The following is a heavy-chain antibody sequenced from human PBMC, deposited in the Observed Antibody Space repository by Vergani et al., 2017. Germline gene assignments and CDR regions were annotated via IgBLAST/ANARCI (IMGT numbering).Heavy chain of an antibody. CDR1: GGSFTSYH. CDR3: ARVNTETNGHLYYYYYMDV. CDR2: IDHTGRP. D-gene: IGHD4-11*01. J-gene: IGHJ6*03. V-gene: IGHV4-34*01. Sequence: QVQLQQWGGGLLKPSETLSLTCVVNGGSFTSYHWTWIRQSPGEGLVWVGDIDHTGRPDYNPSIKSRLTMSVDKSRNQFSLTLNSVTATDTAIYFCARVNTETNGHLYYYYYMDVWGQGTAVTVS.